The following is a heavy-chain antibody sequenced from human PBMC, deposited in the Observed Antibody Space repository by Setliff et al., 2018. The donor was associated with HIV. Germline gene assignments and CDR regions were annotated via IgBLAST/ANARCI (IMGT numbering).Heavy chain of an antibody. J-gene: IGHJ4*02. CDR1: GFTFSSYT. Sequence: LRLSCAASGFTFSSYTMNWVRQAPGKGLEWVSSISSRSTYIYYADSVKGRFTISRDSAKNSLFLQMNSLRAEDTAVYYCARGYCSSTSCRYYFDYWGQGTLVTVSS. CDR2: ISSRSTYI. CDR3: ARGYCSSTSCRYYFDY. V-gene: IGHV3-21*01. D-gene: IGHD2-2*01.